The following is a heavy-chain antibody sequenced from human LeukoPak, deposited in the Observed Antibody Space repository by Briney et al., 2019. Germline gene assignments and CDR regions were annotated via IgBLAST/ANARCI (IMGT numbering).Heavy chain of an antibody. V-gene: IGHV3-23*01. CDR1: GFTFGNFW. Sequence: PGGPLRLSCAASGFTFGNFWMSWVRQAPGKGLEWVSAISGSGGSTYYADSVKGRFTISRDNSKNTLYLQMNSLRAEDTAVYYCARDRGANLFGRITMIVVVMSGPDAFDIWGQGTMVTVSS. CDR3: ARDRGANLFGRITMIVVVMSGPDAFDI. J-gene: IGHJ3*02. D-gene: IGHD3-22*01. CDR2: ISGSGGST.